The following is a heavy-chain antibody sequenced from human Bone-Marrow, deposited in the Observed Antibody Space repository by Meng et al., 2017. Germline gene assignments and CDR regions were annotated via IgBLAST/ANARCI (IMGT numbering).Heavy chain of an antibody. J-gene: IGHJ6*02. CDR1: GFSVGNTY. CDR3: ARDHGGGVSGRISYGLDV. CDR2: IHTGGDT. D-gene: IGHD4-23*01. V-gene: IGHV3-53*01. Sequence: GGSLRLSCVASGFSVGNTYMSWVRQAPGKGLEWVAVIHTGGDTDYADAVKGRFTISRDTSKNVLSLQMNSLRTEDTAMYYCARDHGGGVSGRISYGLDVWGQGTTVTV.